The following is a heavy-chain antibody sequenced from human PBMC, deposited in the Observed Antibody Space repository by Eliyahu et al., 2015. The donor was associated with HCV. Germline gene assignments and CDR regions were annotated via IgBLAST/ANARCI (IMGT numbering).Heavy chain of an antibody. V-gene: IGHV4-34*12. Sequence: QVQLQQWGAGLLKPSETLSLTCEVSGESFRGYYWSWIRQPPGKGLEWIGEIIHSGNTNXNPSLKSRVTISVDASRNQFSLRLRSVTAADTAVYYCARVLRGSSRHFWSQGTLVTVSS. CDR3: ARVLRGSSRHF. CDR1: GESFRGYY. CDR2: IIHSGNT. D-gene: IGHD2-15*01. J-gene: IGHJ4*02.